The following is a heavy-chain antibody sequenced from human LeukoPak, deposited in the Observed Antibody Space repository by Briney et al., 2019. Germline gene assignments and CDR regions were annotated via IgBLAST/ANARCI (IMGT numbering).Heavy chain of an antibody. Sequence: GGSLRLSCAASGFTFSGYAMSWVRQAPGKGLEWVSYISRNSYTNYADSVKGRFTISRDNAKNSLYLQMARLRAEDTAVYYCARMGIAAVGAYYFDYWGQGTLVAVSS. D-gene: IGHD6-13*01. CDR1: GFTFSGYA. CDR2: ISRNSYT. V-gene: IGHV3-11*06. J-gene: IGHJ4*02. CDR3: ARMGIAAVGAYYFDY.